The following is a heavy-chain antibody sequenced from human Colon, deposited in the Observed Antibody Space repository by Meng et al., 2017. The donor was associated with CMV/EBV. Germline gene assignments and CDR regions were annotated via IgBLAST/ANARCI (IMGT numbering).Heavy chain of an antibody. V-gene: IGHV3-30*18. CDR1: GFPFNTYG. CDR3: AKDRVGGGATTFDS. Sequence: SGFPFNTYGIGCVRQAPDWVLEWVAVISYAGTRTYYADSLTGRFNISRDNSKNTLYLQMNSLIREDTASYYCAKDRVGGGATTFDSWGHGTLVTVSS. CDR2: ISYAGTRT. D-gene: IGHD3-16*01. J-gene: IGHJ4*01.